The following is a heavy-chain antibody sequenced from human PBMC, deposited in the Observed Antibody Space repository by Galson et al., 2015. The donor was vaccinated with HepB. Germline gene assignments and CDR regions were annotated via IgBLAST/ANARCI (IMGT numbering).Heavy chain of an antibody. CDR2: INYSGST. Sequence: SETLSLTCTVSGGSISSNNYYWGWIRQPPGNGLEWIGSINYSGSTYYNPSLKSRFTISVDTSKNQFSLRLNSVTAADTAVYYCARPKTWEYWYFDLWGRGTLVTVSS. V-gene: IGHV4-39*01. D-gene: IGHD1-26*01. CDR1: GGSISSNNYY. CDR3: ARPKTWEYWYFDL. J-gene: IGHJ2*01.